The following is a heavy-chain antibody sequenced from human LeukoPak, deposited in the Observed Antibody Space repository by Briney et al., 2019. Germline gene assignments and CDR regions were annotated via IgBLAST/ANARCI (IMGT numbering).Heavy chain of an antibody. Sequence: ASVKVSCKASGYTFTSYDINWVRQATGQGLEWMGWMNPNSGNTGFAQKFQGRVTMTRNTSISTAYMELSSLRSEDTAVYYCAREEIFRCSGGSCYFEYWGQGTLVTFSS. V-gene: IGHV1-8*01. CDR1: GYTFTSYD. CDR2: MNPNSGNT. J-gene: IGHJ4*02. D-gene: IGHD2-15*01. CDR3: AREEIFRCSGGSCYFEY.